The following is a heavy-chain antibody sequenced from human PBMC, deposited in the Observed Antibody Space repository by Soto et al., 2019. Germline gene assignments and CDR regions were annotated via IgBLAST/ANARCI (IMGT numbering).Heavy chain of an antibody. CDR1: GYTFTSYA. V-gene: IGHV1-69*13. CDR2: IIAIFGTA. Sequence: SVKVSCKASGYTFTSYAMHWVRQAPGQRLEWMGWIIAIFGTANYAQKFQGRVTITGDESTSTAYMELSSLRSEDTAVYYCARGLRSVSGSYAQGYYYYGMDVWGQGTTVTVSS. D-gene: IGHD3-16*01. CDR3: ARGLRSVSGSYAQGYYYYGMDV. J-gene: IGHJ6*02.